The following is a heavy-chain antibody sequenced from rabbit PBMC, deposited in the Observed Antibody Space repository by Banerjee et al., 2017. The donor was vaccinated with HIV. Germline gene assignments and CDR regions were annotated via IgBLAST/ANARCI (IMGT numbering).Heavy chain of an antibody. V-gene: IGHV1S45*01. CDR2: IYTGSSGST. CDR1: GFSFTNKYV. D-gene: IGHD1-1*01. J-gene: IGHJ4*01. CDR3: ARSVGMRYYNL. Sequence: QEQLEESGGDLVKPEGSLTLTCTASGFSFTNKYVMCWVRQAPGKGLEWIACIYTGSSGSTYYASWAKGRFTISKTSPTTVTLQMTSLTAADTATYFCARSVGMRYYNLWGPGTLVTVS.